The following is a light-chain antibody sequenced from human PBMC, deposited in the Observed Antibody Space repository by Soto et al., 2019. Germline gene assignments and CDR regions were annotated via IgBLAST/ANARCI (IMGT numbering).Light chain of an antibody. CDR1: TSISTW. V-gene: IGKV1-5*03. CDR2: KAS. J-gene: IGKJ1*01. CDR3: QQYNSYSA. Sequence: DIQMTQSPSTLSASVGDRDTITCRASTSISTWLAWYQQKPGKAPTLLIYKASSLESGVPSRFSGSGSWTEFTLSINSLQPDEFATYYCQQYNSYSAFCQGAKVEIK.